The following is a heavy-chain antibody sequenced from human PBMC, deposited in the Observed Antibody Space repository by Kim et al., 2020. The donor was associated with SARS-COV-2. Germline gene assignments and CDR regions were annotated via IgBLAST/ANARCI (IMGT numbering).Heavy chain of an antibody. Sequence: GGSLRLSCAASGFTFSSYSMNWVRQAPGKGLEWVSYISSSSSTIYYADSVKGRFTISRDNAKNSLYLQMNSLRAEDTAVYYCARDPQTTVTDPDDYWGQGTLVTVSS. CDR3: ARDPQTTVTDPDDY. D-gene: IGHD4-17*01. J-gene: IGHJ4*02. CDR1: GFTFSSYS. CDR2: ISSSSSTI. V-gene: IGHV3-48*04.